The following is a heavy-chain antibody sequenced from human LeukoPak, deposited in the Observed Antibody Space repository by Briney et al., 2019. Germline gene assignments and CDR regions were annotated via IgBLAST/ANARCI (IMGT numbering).Heavy chain of an antibody. CDR2: ISSSSSYI. CDR1: GFTFSSYS. V-gene: IGHV3-21*01. D-gene: IGHD2-2*01. CDR3: ARGWRDYCSSTSCYRDY. J-gene: IGHJ4*02. Sequence: GWSLRLSCAASGFTFSSYSMNWVRQAPGKGLEWVSSISSSSSYIYYADSVKGRFTISRDNAKNSLYLQMNSLRAEDTAVYYCARGWRDYCSSTSCYRDYWGQGTLVTVSS.